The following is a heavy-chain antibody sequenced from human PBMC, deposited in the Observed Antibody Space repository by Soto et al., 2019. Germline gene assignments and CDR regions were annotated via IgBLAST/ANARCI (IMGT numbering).Heavy chain of an antibody. D-gene: IGHD3-3*01. J-gene: IGHJ6*03. Sequence: GASVKVSCKASGYTFTSYAMHWVRQAPGQRLEWMGWINAGNGNTKYSQKFQGRVTITRDTSASTAYMELSSLRSEDTAVYYCARGRAPFGVVISWDYYYYYMDVWGKVTTVTGSS. CDR1: GYTFTSYA. CDR3: ARGRAPFGVVISWDYYYYYMDV. CDR2: INAGNGNT. V-gene: IGHV1-3*01.